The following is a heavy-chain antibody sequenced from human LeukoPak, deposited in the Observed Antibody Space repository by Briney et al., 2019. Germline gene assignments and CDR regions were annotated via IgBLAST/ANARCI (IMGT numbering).Heavy chain of an antibody. CDR1: GYTFTVYC. V-gene: IGHV1-2*02. D-gene: IGHD3-10*01. J-gene: IGHJ4*02. Sequence: ASVKVSCKASGYTFTVYCIRLVWLRPGQGLEWMGWINPNSGGTNYAQKFQGRVTVTRDTSINTAYMELNSLRSDDTAVYYCARAVWGSGSYYLDYWGQGTLVTVSS. CDR2: INPNSGGT. CDR3: ARAVWGSGSYYLDY.